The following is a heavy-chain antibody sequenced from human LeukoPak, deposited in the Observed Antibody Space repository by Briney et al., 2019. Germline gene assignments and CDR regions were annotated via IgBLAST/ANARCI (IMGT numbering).Heavy chain of an antibody. CDR3: ARDTDRYGKFDP. CDR1: GDSISSGGYY. J-gene: IGHJ5*02. D-gene: IGHD3-16*01. CDR2: ISYSGST. V-gene: IGHV4-31*03. Sequence: SQTLSLTCTVSGDSISSGGYYWSWIRQHPGKGLEWIGYISYSGSTNYNPSLKSRVIISVDTSKNQFSLKLSSVTAADTAVYYCARDTDRYGKFDPWGQGTLSPSPQ.